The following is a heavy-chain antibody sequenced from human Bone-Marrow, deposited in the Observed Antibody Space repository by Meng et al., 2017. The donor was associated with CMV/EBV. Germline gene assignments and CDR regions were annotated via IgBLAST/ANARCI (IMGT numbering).Heavy chain of an antibody. Sequence: GESLKISCAASGFTFSNYWMHWVRQAPGKGLVWVSRTNSDESDTAYAGSVKGRFTISRDNAKTSLSLQMNSMRVEDTAVDYCARDPCPSGVCYRDSWGQGTLVTVSS. J-gene: IGHJ4*02. D-gene: IGHD2-8*01. CDR2: TNSDESDT. CDR3: ARDPCPSGVCYRDS. V-gene: IGHV3-74*01. CDR1: GFTFSNYW.